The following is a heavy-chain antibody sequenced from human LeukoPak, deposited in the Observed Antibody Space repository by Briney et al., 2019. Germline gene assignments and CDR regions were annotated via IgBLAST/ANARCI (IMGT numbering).Heavy chain of an antibody. CDR1: GYTFTGYY. D-gene: IGHD3-3*01. Sequence: ASVKVSCKASGYTFTGYYMHWVRQAPGQGLEWMGWINPNSGGTNYAQRFQGRVTMTRDTSISTAYMELSRLRFDDTAVYYCARVAIFGVVTYHFDYWGQGTLVTVSS. J-gene: IGHJ4*02. CDR3: ARVAIFGVVTYHFDY. CDR2: INPNSGGT. V-gene: IGHV1-2*02.